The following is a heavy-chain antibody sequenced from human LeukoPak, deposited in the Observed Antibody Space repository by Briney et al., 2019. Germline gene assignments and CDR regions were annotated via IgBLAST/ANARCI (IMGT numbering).Heavy chain of an antibody. J-gene: IGHJ4*02. D-gene: IGHD3-22*01. V-gene: IGHV1-24*01. CDR2: FDPEDGET. Sequence: ASVKVSCKVSGYTLTELSMHWVRQAPGKGLEWMGGFDPEDGETTYAQKSQGRVTMTEDTSTDTAYMELSSLRSEDTAVYYCATVHSDSSGYSHWGQGTLVIVSS. CDR1: GYTLTELS. CDR3: ATVHSDSSGYSH.